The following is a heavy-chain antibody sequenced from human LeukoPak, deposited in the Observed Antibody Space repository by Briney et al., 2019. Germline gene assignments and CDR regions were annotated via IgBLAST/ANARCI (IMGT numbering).Heavy chain of an antibody. J-gene: IGHJ4*02. V-gene: IGHV3-21*01. Sequence: GGSLRLSCAAPGFTFSSYSMNWVRQAPGKGLEWVSSISSSSSYIYYADSVKGRFTISRDNAKNSLYLQMNSLRAEDTAVYYCARDSYYDRVFDYWGQGTLVTVSS. CDR3: ARDSYYDRVFDY. CDR1: GFTFSSYS. D-gene: IGHD3-22*01. CDR2: ISSSSSYI.